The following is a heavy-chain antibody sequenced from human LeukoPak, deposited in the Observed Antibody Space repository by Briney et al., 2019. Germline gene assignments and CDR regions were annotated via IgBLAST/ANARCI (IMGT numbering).Heavy chain of an antibody. Sequence: SETLSLTCAVYGGSFSGYYWSWIRQPPGKGLEWIGKINHSGSTNYNPSLKSRVTISVGTSKNQFSLKLSSVTAADTAVYYCARRGGYCSGGSCYRMYYFDYWGQGTLVTVSS. CDR1: GGSFSGYY. D-gene: IGHD2-15*01. J-gene: IGHJ4*02. CDR2: INHSGST. V-gene: IGHV4-34*01. CDR3: ARRGGYCSGGSCYRMYYFDY.